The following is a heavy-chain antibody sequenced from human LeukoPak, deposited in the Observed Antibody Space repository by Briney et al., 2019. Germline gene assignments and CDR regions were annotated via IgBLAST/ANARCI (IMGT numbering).Heavy chain of an antibody. D-gene: IGHD6-6*01. J-gene: IGHJ3*02. Sequence: PSETLSLTCTVSGDSISSSSYYWSWIRQPPGKGLEWIGEINHSGSTNFNPSLKSRVTISVDTSKNQFSLKLSSVTAADTAVYYCGRVRAGSSSPSVRDAFDIWGQGTMVTVSS. V-gene: IGHV4-39*07. CDR2: INHSGST. CDR3: GRVRAGSSSPSVRDAFDI. CDR1: GDSISSSSYY.